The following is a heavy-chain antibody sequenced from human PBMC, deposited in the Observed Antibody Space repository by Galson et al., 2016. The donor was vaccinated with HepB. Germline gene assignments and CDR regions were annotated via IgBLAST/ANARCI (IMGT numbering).Heavy chain of an antibody. CDR1: GFTFISYA. J-gene: IGHJ4*02. CDR3: AREANYGDFFDY. Sequence: SVKVSCKASGFTFISYAMHWVRQAPGQRLEWMGWINAGNGHTKLSQKFKGRVTITRDTSASSAYMELSSLRSEDTAVYYCAREANYGDFFDYWGQGTLVTVSS. D-gene: IGHD4-17*01. CDR2: INAGNGHT. V-gene: IGHV1-3*01.